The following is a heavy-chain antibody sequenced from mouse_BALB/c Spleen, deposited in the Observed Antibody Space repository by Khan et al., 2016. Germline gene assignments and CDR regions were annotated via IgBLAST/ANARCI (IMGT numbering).Heavy chain of an antibody. Sequence: QVQLKQSGPGLVQPSQSLSITCTVSGFSLTTYGVHWVRQSPGKALEWLGVRWSGGSTDYNAALIHRLSISRDTSKCQVFCKVRSLQAEDTAIYCCARTYAYAGGFDYWGQGTTLTVSS. CDR3: ARTYAYAGGFDY. V-gene: IGHV2-2*01. J-gene: IGHJ2*01. CDR2: RWSGGST. CDR1: GFSLTTYG. D-gene: IGHD2-2*01.